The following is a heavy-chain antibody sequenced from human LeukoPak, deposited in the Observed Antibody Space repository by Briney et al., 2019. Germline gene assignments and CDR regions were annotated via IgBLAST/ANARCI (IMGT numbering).Heavy chain of an antibody. CDR1: GGSISSYY. J-gene: IGHJ6*02. V-gene: IGHV4-59*01. CDR2: IYYSGST. CDR3: ARVTYYYYGMDV. Sequence: SETLSLTCTVSGGSISSYYLSWIRQPPGKGLEWIGYIYYSGSTNYNPSLKSRVTISVDTSKNQFSLKLSSVTAADTAVYYCARVTYYYYGMDVWGQGTTVTVSS.